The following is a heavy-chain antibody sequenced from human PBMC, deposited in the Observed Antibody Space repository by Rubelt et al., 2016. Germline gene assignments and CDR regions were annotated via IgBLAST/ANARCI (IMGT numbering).Heavy chain of an antibody. V-gene: IGHV3-30*04. D-gene: IGHD1-26*01. CDR2: ISSDGSIR. Sequence: GGGVVQPGRSLRLSCAASGFTFNTNVMHWVRQAPGKGLEWVAVISSDGSIRYYGDSVKGRFTISRDNSKNTLYLQMNSLRGDDTALYYCATDPVGATVRHFDYWGQGTLVTVSS. CDR3: ATDPVGATVRHFDY. J-gene: IGHJ4*02. CDR1: GFTFNTNV.